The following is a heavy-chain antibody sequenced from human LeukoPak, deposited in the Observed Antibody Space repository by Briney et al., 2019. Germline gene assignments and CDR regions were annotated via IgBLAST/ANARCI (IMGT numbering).Heavy chain of an antibody. CDR3: ARVGRTYYCDSGTSNNWFDP. J-gene: IGHJ5*02. V-gene: IGHV1-8*01. CDR2: MNPNSGNT. D-gene: IGHD3-10*01. CDR1: GYTFTSYD. Sequence: ASVKVSCKASGYTFTSYDINWVRQATGQGLEWMGWMNPNSGNTGYAQKFQGRVTMTRDTSISTAYMELSSLRSEDTAIYYCARVGRTYYCDSGTSNNWFDPWGQGTLVTVSS.